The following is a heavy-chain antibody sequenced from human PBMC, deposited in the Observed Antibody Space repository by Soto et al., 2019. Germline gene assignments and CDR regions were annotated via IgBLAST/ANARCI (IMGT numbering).Heavy chain of an antibody. CDR2: IYYSGST. D-gene: IGHD2-2*01. CDR3: ASQNDCSSTSCPLDV. Sequence: SETLSLTCTVSGGSISSYYWSWIRQPPGKGLEWIGYIYYSGSTNYNPSLKSRVTISVDTSKNQFSLKLSSVTAADTAVYYCASQNDCSSTSCPLDVWGQGTTVTVSS. CDR1: GGSISSYY. V-gene: IGHV4-59*08. J-gene: IGHJ6*02.